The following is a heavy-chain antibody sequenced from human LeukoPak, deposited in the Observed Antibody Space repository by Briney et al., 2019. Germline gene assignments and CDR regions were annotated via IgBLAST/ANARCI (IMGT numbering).Heavy chain of an antibody. CDR1: GFTFSSYA. V-gene: IGHV3-30-3*01. J-gene: IGHJ4*02. D-gene: IGHD2-15*01. CDR3: ARDLSATARAYDY. CDR2: ISYDGSNK. Sequence: GRSLRLSCAASGFTFSSYAMHWVRQAPGKGLEWVALISYDGSNKYYADSVKGQFTISRDNAKNSLYLQMNSLRAEDTAVYYCARDLSATARAYDYWGQGTLVTVSS.